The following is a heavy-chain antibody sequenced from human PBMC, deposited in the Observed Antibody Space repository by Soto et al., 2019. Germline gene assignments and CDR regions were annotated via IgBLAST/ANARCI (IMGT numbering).Heavy chain of an antibody. D-gene: IGHD3-10*01. J-gene: IGHJ2*01. CDR3: AKYERRGNRRYFDL. CDR2: SSGSGGST. Sequence: EVQLLGSGGGLVQPGGSLRLSCAASGFTFSSYAMSWVRQAPGKGLEWVSASSGSGGSTYNADSVKGRFNITRDNYKNTQYLKMNSQRVAYTAVYYCAKYERRGNRRYFDLGGRGTLVTVSS. CDR1: GFTFSSYA. V-gene: IGHV3-23*01.